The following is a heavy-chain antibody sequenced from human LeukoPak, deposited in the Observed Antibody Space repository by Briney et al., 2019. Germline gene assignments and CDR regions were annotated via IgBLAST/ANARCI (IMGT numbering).Heavy chain of an antibody. CDR1: GGSISSGDYY. V-gene: IGHV4-30-4*08. D-gene: IGHD5-12*01. CDR3: ARGTRWAFQMKNSGYLPGVAFDI. J-gene: IGHJ3*02. Sequence: SQTLSLTCTVSGGSISSGDYYWSWIRQPPGKGLEWIGYIYYSGSTYYNPSLKSRVTISVDTSKNQFSLKLSSVTAADTAVYYCARGTRWAFQMKNSGYLPGVAFDIWGQGTMVTVSS. CDR2: IYYSGST.